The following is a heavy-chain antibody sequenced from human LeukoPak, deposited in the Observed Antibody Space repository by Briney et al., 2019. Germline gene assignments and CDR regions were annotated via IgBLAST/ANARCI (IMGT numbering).Heavy chain of an antibody. CDR1: GGSISSGDYY. Sequence: SETRSLTCTVSGGSISSGDYYWSWIRQPPGKGLEWIGYIYYSGSTYYNPSLKSRVTISVDTSKNQFSLQLSSVTAADTAVYYCARHVRATGTTHFDYWGQGTLVTVSS. V-gene: IGHV4-30-4*01. CDR3: ARHVRATGTTHFDY. D-gene: IGHD1-1*01. J-gene: IGHJ4*02. CDR2: IYYSGST.